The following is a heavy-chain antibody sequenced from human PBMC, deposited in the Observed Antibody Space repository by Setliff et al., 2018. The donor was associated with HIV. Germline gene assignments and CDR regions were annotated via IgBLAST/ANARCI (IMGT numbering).Heavy chain of an antibody. CDR2: IYPGDFET. V-gene: IGHV5-51*01. CDR3: ARRHRIGSTNGLFDT. J-gene: IGHJ5*02. Sequence: GESLKISCKASGYTFMNYWIGWVRQVPGKGPEWVGIIYPGDFETRYGPSFRGQVTISVQKSLNTAYLQWTVLKASDTAMYYCARRHRIGSTNGLFDTWGQGTLVTVSS. D-gene: IGHD2-2*01. CDR1: GYTFMNYW.